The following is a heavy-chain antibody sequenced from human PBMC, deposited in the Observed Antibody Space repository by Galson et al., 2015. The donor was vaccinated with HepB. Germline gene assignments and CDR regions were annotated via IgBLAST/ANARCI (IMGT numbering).Heavy chain of an antibody. CDR1: GFTFSSYR. Sequence: GSLRLSCAASGFTFSSYRMNWVRQAPGMGLEWLSYISSSSSTIYYADSVKGRFTISRDNAKNSLYLQMNSLRAEDTAVYYCARDGYWHGSGNFWFFDYWGQGTLVTVSS. CDR3: ARDGYWHGSGNFWFFDY. J-gene: IGHJ4*02. V-gene: IGHV3-48*04. D-gene: IGHD3-10*01. CDR2: ISSSSSTI.